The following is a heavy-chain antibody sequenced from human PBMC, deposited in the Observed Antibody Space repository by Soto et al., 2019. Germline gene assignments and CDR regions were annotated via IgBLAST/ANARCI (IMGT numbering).Heavy chain of an antibody. J-gene: IGHJ6*02. D-gene: IGHD3-9*01. V-gene: IGHV4-59*01. CDR2: IYYSGST. CDR3: ARAPYYDILTGYCGMDV. CDR1: GGSISSYY. Sequence: QVQLQESGPGLVKPSETLSLTCTVSGGSISSYYWSWIRQPPGKGLEWIGYIYYSGSTNYNPSLKSRRTISVDTSKNQCSLKLSSVTAADPAVYYCARAPYYDILTGYCGMDVWGQGTTATVSS.